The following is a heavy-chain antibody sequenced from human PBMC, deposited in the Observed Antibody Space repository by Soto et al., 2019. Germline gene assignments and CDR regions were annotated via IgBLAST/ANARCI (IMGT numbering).Heavy chain of an antibody. CDR2: ISNSGSTI. CDR3: ANSFEY. Sequence: EVQLVESGGDLVQPGGSLRLSCAASGLTFSTYSMNWVRQAPGKGLEWVSYISNSGSTIYYADSVKGRFTISRDNAKNSLYLQMDSLRVEDKAVYYCANSFEYWGQGTLVTVAS. V-gene: IGHV3-48*01. J-gene: IGHJ4*02. CDR1: GLTFSTYS.